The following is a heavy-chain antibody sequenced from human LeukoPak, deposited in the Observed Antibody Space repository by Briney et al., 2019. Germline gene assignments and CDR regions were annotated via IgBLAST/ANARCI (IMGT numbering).Heavy chain of an antibody. Sequence: SETLSLTCSVYGGSFSSYYWGWIRPPPGKGLEWIGEINHSVSTNDHPSLKRRVTQSDDKSKNQLCLQLTSETAADTDVCDCARARLPYGMDVWGKGATVTVSS. CDR3: ARARLPYGMDV. J-gene: IGHJ6*04. CDR1: GGSFSSYY. V-gene: IGHV4-34*01. CDR2: INHSVST.